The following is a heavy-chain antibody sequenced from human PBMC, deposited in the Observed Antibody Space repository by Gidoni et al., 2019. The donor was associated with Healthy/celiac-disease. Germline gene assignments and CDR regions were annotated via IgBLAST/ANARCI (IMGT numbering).Heavy chain of an antibody. D-gene: IGHD2-15*01. V-gene: IGHV1-18*01. CDR2: ISASNGNT. CDR1: GYTFTSYG. CDR3: ARKSYCSGGSCYFSFGH. Sequence: QVQLVQSGAEVKKPGASAKVSCKASGYTFTSYGISWVRQAPGQGLEWMGWISASNGNTNYAQKLQGRVTMTTDTSTSTAYMKLRSLRSDDTAVYYCARKSYCSGGSCYFSFGHWGQGTLVTVSS. J-gene: IGHJ4*02.